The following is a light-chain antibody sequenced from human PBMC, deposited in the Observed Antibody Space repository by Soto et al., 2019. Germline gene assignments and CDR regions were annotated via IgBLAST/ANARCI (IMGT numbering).Light chain of an antibody. CDR3: SSYAPSDTLVV. CDR1: SSDVGGYNY. V-gene: IGLV2-8*01. Sequence: QSALTQPPSASGSPGQSVTISCTGTSSDVGGYNYVSWYQQHPGRAPRLMIYEVNKRPSGVPDRFSGSKSGNTASLTISGLQADDEADYYCSSYAPSDTLVVFGGGTKLTVL. J-gene: IGLJ2*01. CDR2: EVN.